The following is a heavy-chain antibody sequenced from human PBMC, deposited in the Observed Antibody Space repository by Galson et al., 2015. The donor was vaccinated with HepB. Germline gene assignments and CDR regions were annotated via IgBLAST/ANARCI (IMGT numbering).Heavy chain of an antibody. CDR1: GLTISSFD. D-gene: IGHD2-2*01. V-gene: IGHV3-30*18. CDR3: AKEPSLPTCCYAGHAN. J-gene: IGHJ4*02. Sequence: SLRLSCAASGLTISSFDMHWVRQAPGKGLEWVGVTSSDGRREWDGDSVRGRFAGSRGNSRNTVFLLMNGLRREDTALYYCAKEPSLPTCCYAGHANWGQGTLVTVSP. CDR2: TSSDGRRE.